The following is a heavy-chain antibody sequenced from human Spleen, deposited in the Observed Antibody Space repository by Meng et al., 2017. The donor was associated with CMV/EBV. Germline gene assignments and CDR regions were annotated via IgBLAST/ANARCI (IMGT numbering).Heavy chain of an antibody. V-gene: IGHV3-23*03. CDR3: AKEGRGSGSSYYYYGMDV. CDR1: GFTFSSYA. J-gene: IGHJ6*02. Sequence: GGSLRLSCAASGFTFSSYAMSWVRQAPGKGLEWVSVIYSGGSSTYYADSVKGRFTISRDNSKNTLYLQMNSLRAEDTAVYYCAKEGRGSGSSYYYYGMDVWGQGTTVTVSS. CDR2: IYSGGSST. D-gene: IGHD3-10*01.